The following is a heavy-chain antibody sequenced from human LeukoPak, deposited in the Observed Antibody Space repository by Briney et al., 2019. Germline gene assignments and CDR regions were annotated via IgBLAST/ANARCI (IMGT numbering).Heavy chain of an antibody. J-gene: IGHJ4*02. CDR3: ARSRGSYIASGN. V-gene: IGHV1-8*03. Sequence: ASVKVSCKASGYTFTSYDINWVRQATGQGLEWMGWMNPNSGNTGYAQKFQGRVTITRNTSISTAYMELSSLRSEDTAVYYCARSRGSYIASGNWGQGTLVTVSS. CDR2: MNPNSGNT. CDR1: GYTFTSYD. D-gene: IGHD1-26*01.